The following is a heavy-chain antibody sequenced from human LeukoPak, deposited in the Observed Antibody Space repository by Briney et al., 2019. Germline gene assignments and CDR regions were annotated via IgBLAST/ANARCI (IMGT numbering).Heavy chain of an antibody. Sequence: GGSLRLSCAASGFTFSRYSMNWVRQAPGKGLEWVSSISSNNYIYYADSVRGRFTISRDNAKNSLYLQLNSLRAEDTAVYYCARDSAVAGSVNWFDPWGQGTLVTVSS. D-gene: IGHD6-19*01. V-gene: IGHV3-21*01. CDR3: ARDSAVAGSVNWFDP. CDR2: ISSNNYI. CDR1: GFTFSRYS. J-gene: IGHJ5*02.